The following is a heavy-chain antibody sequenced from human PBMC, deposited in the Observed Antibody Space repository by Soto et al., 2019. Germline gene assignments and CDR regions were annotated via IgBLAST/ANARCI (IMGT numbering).Heavy chain of an antibody. CDR2: IYWDDDK. CDR1: GFSLTTSGVG. CDR3: ACDSGDPPHYYCGFDV. D-gene: IGHD4-17*01. V-gene: IGHV2-5*02. Sequence: QITLKESGPTLVKPTQTLTLTCTFSGFSLTTSGVGVGWIRQPPGKALECLALIYWDDDKRYSPSLKTRLTSPTDTTNNQVVLTMTNMDPVDPATYDCACDSGDPPHYYCGFDVWGQGTTVTVSS. J-gene: IGHJ6*02.